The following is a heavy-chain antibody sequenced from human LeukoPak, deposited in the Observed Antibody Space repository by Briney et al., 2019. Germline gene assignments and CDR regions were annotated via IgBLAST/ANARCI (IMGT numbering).Heavy chain of an antibody. J-gene: IGHJ4*02. CDR1: GYTFSSYA. D-gene: IGHD3-22*01. Sequence: GGSLRLSCAASGYTFSSYAMSWVRQAPGKGLEWVGRLKSIVSGGTTDYAAPVKGRFTISRDDSKNTLYLQMNSLKSEDTAVYYCSTHYDSSSLVYWGQGTLVTVSS. CDR3: STHYDSSSLVY. CDR2: LKSIVSGGTT. V-gene: IGHV3-15*01.